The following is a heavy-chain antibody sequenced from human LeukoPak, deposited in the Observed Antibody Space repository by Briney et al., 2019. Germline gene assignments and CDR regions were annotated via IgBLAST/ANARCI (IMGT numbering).Heavy chain of an antibody. J-gene: IGHJ4*02. V-gene: IGHV3-23*01. D-gene: IGHD3-10*01. CDR3: AKDHYEFGELLSYFDY. Sequence: GGSLRLSCAASGFTFSSYGMSWVRQAPGKGLEWVSAISGSGGSTYYADSVKGRFTISRDNSKNTLYLQMNSLRAEDTAVYYCAKDHYEFGELLSYFDYWGQGTLVTVSS. CDR2: ISGSGGST. CDR1: GFTFSSYG.